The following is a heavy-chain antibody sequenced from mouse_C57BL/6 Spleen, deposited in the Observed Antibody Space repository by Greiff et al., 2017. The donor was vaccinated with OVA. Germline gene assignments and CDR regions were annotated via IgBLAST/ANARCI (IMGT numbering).Heavy chain of an antibody. V-gene: IGHV1-42*01. CDR2: INPSTGGT. D-gene: IGHD2-10*01. Sequence: VQLKQSGPELVKPGASVKISCKASGYSFTGYYMNWVKQSPEKSLEWIGEINPSTGGTTYNQKFKAKATLTVDKSSSTAYMQLKSLTSEDSAVYYCARFLLPYAMDDWGQGTSVTVSS. CDR1: GYSFTGYY. J-gene: IGHJ4*01. CDR3: ARFLLPYAMDD.